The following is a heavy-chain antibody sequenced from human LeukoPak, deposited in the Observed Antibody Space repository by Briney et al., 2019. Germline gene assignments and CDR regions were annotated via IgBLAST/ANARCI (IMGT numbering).Heavy chain of an antibody. J-gene: IGHJ4*02. Sequence: SETLSLTCTVSGGSISSGSYYWSWIRQPAGKGLEWIGRIYTSGSTNYNPSLKSRVTISVDTSKNQFSLKLSSVTAADTAVYYCARAYSGYDFFDYWGQGTLVTVSS. D-gene: IGHD5-12*01. V-gene: IGHV4-61*02. CDR1: GGSISSGSYY. CDR3: ARAYSGYDFFDY. CDR2: IYTSGST.